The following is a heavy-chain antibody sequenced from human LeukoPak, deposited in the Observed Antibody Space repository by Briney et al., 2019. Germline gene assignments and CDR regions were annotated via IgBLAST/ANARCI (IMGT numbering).Heavy chain of an antibody. J-gene: IGHJ5*02. V-gene: IGHV3-21*01. CDR2: ISSSSSYI. Sequence: KPGGSLRLSCAATGFTFSSYSMNWVRQAPGKGLEWVSSISSSSSYIYYADSVKGRFTISRDNAKNSLYLQMNSLRAEDTAVYYCARDLRGGFDPWGQGTLVTVSS. CDR1: GFTFSSYS. CDR3: ARDLRGGFDP.